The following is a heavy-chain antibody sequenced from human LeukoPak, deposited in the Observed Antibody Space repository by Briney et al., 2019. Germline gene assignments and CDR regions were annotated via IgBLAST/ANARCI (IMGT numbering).Heavy chain of an antibody. J-gene: IGHJ4*02. Sequence: PSETLSLTCTVSGGSISSGYYWGWIRQPPGKGLEWIGSIYHSGSTYYNPSLKSRVTISVDTSKNQFSLKLSSVTAADTAVYYCARDAIAAGIFWGQGTLVTVSS. CDR2: IYHSGST. CDR3: ARDAIAAGIF. V-gene: IGHV4-38-2*02. D-gene: IGHD6-13*01. CDR1: GGSISSGYY.